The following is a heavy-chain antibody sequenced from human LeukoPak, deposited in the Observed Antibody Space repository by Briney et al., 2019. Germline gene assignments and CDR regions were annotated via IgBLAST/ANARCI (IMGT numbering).Heavy chain of an antibody. V-gene: IGHV3-30-3*01. J-gene: IGHJ5*02. CDR2: ISYDGSNK. Sequence: GGSLRLSCAASGFTFSSYAMHWVRQAPGKGLEWVAVISYDGSNKYYADSVKGRFTISRDNSKNTLYLQMNSLRADDTAVYSCVSPDLSPWGQGTLVTVSS. CDR3: VSPDLSP. CDR1: GFTFSSYA.